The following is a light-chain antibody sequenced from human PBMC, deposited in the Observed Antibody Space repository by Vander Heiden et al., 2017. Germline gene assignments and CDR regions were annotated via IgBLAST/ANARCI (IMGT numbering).Light chain of an antibody. CDR3: QQYNSYSPT. CDR2: KAS. J-gene: IGKJ3*01. Sequence: DIQMTQSPFTLSASVGDRVTITCRASQSISSWLAWYQQKPGKAPKLLIYKASGLESGVPSRFSGSGSGTEFTLTISSLQPDDFATYYCQQYNSYSPTFGPGTKVDIK. CDR1: QSISSW. V-gene: IGKV1-5*03.